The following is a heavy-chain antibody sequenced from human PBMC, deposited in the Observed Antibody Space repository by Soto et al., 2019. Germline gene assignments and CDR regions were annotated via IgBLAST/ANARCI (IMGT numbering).Heavy chain of an antibody. J-gene: IGHJ4*02. CDR1: GFTFTSSA. CDR2: IVVGSGNT. Sequence: SVKVSCKASGFTFTSSAVQWVRQARGQRLERIGWIVVGSGNTNYAQKFQERVTITRDMSTSTAYMELSSLRSEDTAVYYCAAEVSRNYDSSGYDDYWGQGTLVTVSS. V-gene: IGHV1-58*01. CDR3: AAEVSRNYDSSGYDDY. D-gene: IGHD3-22*01.